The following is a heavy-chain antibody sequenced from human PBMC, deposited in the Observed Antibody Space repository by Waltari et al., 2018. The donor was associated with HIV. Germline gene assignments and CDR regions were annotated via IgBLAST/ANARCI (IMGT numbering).Heavy chain of an antibody. CDR3: ARRWNNYGDAFDI. V-gene: IGHV5-51*03. J-gene: IGHJ3*02. CDR1: GYDFTTYW. CDR2: IYPSDSCT. D-gene: IGHD4-17*01. Sequence: EVQLVQSGAEVKKPGESLKISCKASGYDFTTYWIGWVRQMPGKGLECMGLIYPSDSCTKYSPSFQCQVTLSADKSINTAYLHWSSLKAPDTAIYYCARRWNNYGDAFDIWGQGTMVNVS.